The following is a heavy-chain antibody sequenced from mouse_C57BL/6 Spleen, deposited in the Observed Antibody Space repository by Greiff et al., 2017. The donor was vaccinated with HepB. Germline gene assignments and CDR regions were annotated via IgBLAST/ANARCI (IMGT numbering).Heavy chain of an antibody. J-gene: IGHJ4*01. Sequence: EVKVEESGGGLVKPGGSLKLSCAASGFTFSDYGMHWVRQAPEKGLEWVAYISSGSSTIYYADTVKGRFTISRDNAKNTLFLQMTSLRSEDTAMYYCARHTYYGSSYDAMDYWGQGTSVTVSS. CDR1: GFTFSDYG. CDR2: ISSGSSTI. CDR3: ARHTYYGSSYDAMDY. V-gene: IGHV5-17*01. D-gene: IGHD1-1*01.